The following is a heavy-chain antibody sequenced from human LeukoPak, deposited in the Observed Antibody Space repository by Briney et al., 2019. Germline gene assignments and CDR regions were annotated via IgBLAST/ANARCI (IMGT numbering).Heavy chain of an antibody. V-gene: IGHV1-46*01. Sequence: ASVKVSCKASGYTFTSYYMHWVRQAPGQGLEWVGIINPSGGSTSYAKKSQGRVTMTRDTSTSTVYMELSSLRSEDTAVYYCARDPFYDSSGYYPDYWGQGTLVTVSS. CDR2: INPSGGST. D-gene: IGHD3-22*01. CDR3: ARDPFYDSSGYYPDY. J-gene: IGHJ4*02. CDR1: GYTFTSYY.